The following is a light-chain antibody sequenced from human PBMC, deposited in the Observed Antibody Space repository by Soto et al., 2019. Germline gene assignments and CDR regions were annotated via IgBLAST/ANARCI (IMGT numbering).Light chain of an antibody. Sequence: ELVMTQSPATLSVSPGERATLSCRASQSVSNHLAWYQQKPGQAPRLLIYHASTRATGIPARFSGSGSGTEFTLTISSLQSGDFAVYYCQQYDNWWTFGQGTKVEIK. J-gene: IGKJ1*01. CDR3: QQYDNWWT. CDR2: HAS. V-gene: IGKV3-15*01. CDR1: QSVSNH.